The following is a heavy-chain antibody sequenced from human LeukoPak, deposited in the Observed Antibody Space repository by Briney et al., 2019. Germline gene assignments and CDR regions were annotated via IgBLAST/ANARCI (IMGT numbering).Heavy chain of an antibody. CDR1: GFTFSIYA. Sequence: PGGSLRLSCAASGFTFSIYAMSWVRQAPGKGLEWVSAITGSGGSTYYADSVKGRFSISRDNSKNTLYLYMNNLAAEDTAVYYCANGGVGEYCRSTICYLYWGQGTLVTVSS. V-gene: IGHV3-23*01. CDR2: ITGSGGST. J-gene: IGHJ4*02. CDR3: ANGGVGEYCRSTICYLY. D-gene: IGHD2-2*01.